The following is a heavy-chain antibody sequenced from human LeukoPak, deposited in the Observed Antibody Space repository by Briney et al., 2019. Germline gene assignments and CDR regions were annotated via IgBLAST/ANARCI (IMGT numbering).Heavy chain of an antibody. CDR2: ISISGSTI. D-gene: IGHD6-13*01. CDR1: GLTFSSYE. Sequence: GGSLRLSCAASGLTFSSYEMNWVRHAPGKGLEWVSYISISGSTIYYADSVKGRFPISRDNAKNSLYLQMNSLRAEDTAVYYCARGRGSSSSWYGDYWGQGTLVTVSS. V-gene: IGHV3-48*03. J-gene: IGHJ4*02. CDR3: ARGRGSSSSWYGDY.